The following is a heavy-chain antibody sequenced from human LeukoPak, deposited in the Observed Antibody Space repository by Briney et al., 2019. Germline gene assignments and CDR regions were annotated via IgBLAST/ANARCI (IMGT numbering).Heavy chain of an antibody. CDR3: ARDGDGYNYPPTFDY. Sequence: ASETLSLTCTVSGGSISSYYWSWIRQPPGKGLEWIGYIYYSGSTNYNPSLKSRVTISVDTSKNQFSLKLSSVTAADTAVYYCARDGDGYNYPPTFDYWGQGTLVTVSS. D-gene: IGHD5-24*01. CDR2: IYYSGST. CDR1: GGSISSYY. V-gene: IGHV4-59*01. J-gene: IGHJ4*02.